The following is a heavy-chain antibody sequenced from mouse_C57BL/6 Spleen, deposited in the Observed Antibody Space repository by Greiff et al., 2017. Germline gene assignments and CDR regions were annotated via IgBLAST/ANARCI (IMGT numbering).Heavy chain of an antibody. CDR2: ISSGGSYT. CDR3: ARTWDEDYAMDY. V-gene: IGHV5-6*01. D-gene: IGHD4-1*01. J-gene: IGHJ4*01. Sequence: EVQRVESGGDLVKPGGSLKLSCAASGFTFSSYGMSWVRQTPDKRLEWVATISSGGSYTYYPDSVKGRFTISRDNAKNTLYLQMSSLKSEDTAMYYCARTWDEDYAMDYWGQGTSVTVSS. CDR1: GFTFSSYG.